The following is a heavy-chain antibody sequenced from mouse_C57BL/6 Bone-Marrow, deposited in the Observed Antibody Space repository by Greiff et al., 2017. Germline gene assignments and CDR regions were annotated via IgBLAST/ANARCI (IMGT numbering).Heavy chain of an antibody. CDR3: TTVVHY. CDR2: IDPENGDT. Sequence: DVQLQESGAELVRPGASVKLSCTASGFNIKDDYMHWVKQRPEQGLEWIGWIDPENGDTEYASKFQGKATITAATSSNTAYLQLSSLTSEATAVYYCTTVVHYWGQGTTLTVSS. D-gene: IGHD1-1*01. J-gene: IGHJ2*01. CDR1: GFNIKDDY. V-gene: IGHV14-4*01.